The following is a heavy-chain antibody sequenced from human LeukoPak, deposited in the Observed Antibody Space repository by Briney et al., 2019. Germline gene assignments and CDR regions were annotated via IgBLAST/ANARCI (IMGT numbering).Heavy chain of an antibody. CDR3: ARHPHYYDSSYDAFDI. V-gene: IGHV4-59*08. J-gene: IGHJ3*02. D-gene: IGHD3-22*01. CDR1: GGSISSYY. CDR2: IYYSGST. Sequence: SETLSLTCTVSGGSISSYYWSWIRQPPGKGLEWIGYIYYSGSTNYNPSLKSRVTISVDTSKNQFSLKLSSVTAADTAVYYCARHPHYYDSSYDAFDIWGQGTMVTVSS.